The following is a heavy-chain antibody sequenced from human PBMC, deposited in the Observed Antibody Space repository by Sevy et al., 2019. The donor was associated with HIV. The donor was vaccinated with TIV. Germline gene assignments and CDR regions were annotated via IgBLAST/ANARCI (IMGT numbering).Heavy chain of an antibody. J-gene: IGHJ4*02. V-gene: IGHV3-74*01. Sequence: GGSLRLSCAASGFTFSSYWMHWVRQAPGKGLVWVSHINSDGSKTGHADSVKGRFTISRDNAKNTLYLQMNSLRAEDTAVYYCARDKSATAVDYWGQGTLVTVSS. D-gene: IGHD6-25*01. CDR1: GFTFSSYW. CDR2: INSDGSKT. CDR3: ARDKSATAVDY.